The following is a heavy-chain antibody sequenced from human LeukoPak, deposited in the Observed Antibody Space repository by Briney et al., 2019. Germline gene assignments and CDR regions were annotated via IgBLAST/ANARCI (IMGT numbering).Heavy chain of an antibody. D-gene: IGHD3-16*01. CDR3: ARHVWGVINWFDP. V-gene: IGHV1-2*02. J-gene: IGHJ5*02. CDR2: INPNSGGT. CDR1: GYTFTGYY. Sequence: ASVKVSCKASGYTFTGYYMHWVRQAPGQGLEWMGWINPNSGGTNHAQKFQGRVTMTRDTSISTAYMELSRLRSDDTAVYYCARHVWGVINWFDPWGQGTLVTVSS.